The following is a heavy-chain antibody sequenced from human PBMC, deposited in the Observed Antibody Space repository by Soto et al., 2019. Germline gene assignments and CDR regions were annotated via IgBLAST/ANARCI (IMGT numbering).Heavy chain of an antibody. D-gene: IGHD6-19*01. CDR3: ARRARSSSRWFTAVY. V-gene: IGHV4-59*01. CDR1: GGPISSYY. J-gene: IGHJ4*02. CDR2: IYYSGST. Sequence: SWTLALTCTVSGGPISSYYWSWIRQPPGKGLEWIGYIYYSGSTNYNPSLKSRVTISVDTSKNQFSLKLSSVTAADTAVYYCARRARSSSRWFTAVYWGQRTPVTVSS.